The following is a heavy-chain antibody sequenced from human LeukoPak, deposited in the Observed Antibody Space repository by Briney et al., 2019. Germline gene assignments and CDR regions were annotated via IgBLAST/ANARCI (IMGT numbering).Heavy chain of an antibody. CDR2: INPNSGGT. CDR1: GYIFSGYY. CDR3: ARDTSVLALPSGGMDV. V-gene: IGHV1-2*04. J-gene: IGHJ6*02. Sequence: ASVKVSCKASGYIFSGYYVHWVRQAPGQGLEWMGWINPNSGGTNYAQKFQGWVTMTRDTSISTAYMELSRLRSDDTAVYYCARDTSVLALPSGGMDVWGQGTTVTVSS. D-gene: IGHD3-3*01.